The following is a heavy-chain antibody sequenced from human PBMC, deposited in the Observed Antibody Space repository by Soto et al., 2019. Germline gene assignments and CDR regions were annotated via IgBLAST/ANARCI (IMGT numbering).Heavy chain of an antibody. CDR1: GYSFTSYG. D-gene: IGHD2-21*01. CDR2: ISTDNGNT. J-gene: IGHJ6*02. Sequence: QLVQSGAEVRKPGASVKVSCKASGYSFTSYGISWVRQAPGQGLEWMGWISTDNGNTNYAHNLQGRVSMTIDPSTSTAYMELWSLGSDDTAVYYCARDVPDTSLFFYYYGMDVWGQGTTVTVSS. CDR3: ARDVPDTSLFFYYYGMDV. V-gene: IGHV1-18*01.